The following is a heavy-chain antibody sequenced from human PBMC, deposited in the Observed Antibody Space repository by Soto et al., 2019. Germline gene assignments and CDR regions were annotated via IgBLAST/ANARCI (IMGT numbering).Heavy chain of an antibody. CDR3: ARQCGGDCSNAFPL. CDR2: LYPGPGT. V-gene: IGHV3-66*04. Sequence: EEQLVESGGGLVRPGGSLRLSCAVSGFSVSTNFMNWVRQAPGKEPQWVAVLYPGPGTYYADSVKGRFIISRDDSTNTLCLHLPNMRAEDTAVYYCARQCGGDCSNAFPLWGQGTMVTVSS. CDR1: GFSVSTNF. D-gene: IGHD2-21*01. J-gene: IGHJ3*01.